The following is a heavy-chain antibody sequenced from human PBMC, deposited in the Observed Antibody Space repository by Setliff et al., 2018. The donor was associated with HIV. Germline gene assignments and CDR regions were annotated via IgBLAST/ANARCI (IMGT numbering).Heavy chain of an antibody. Sequence: PGGSLRLSCAASGFTFSSYWMSWVRQAPGKGLEWVANIKEDGSEQYYVDSVKGRFTISRDNAKNSLHLQMNSLGADDTAIYYCASPSPYCTTASCPEYFLHWGQGTLVTVSS. V-gene: IGHV3-7*01. D-gene: IGHD2-2*01. CDR3: ASPSPYCTTASCPEYFLH. J-gene: IGHJ1*01. CDR2: IKEDGSEQ. CDR1: GFTFSSYW.